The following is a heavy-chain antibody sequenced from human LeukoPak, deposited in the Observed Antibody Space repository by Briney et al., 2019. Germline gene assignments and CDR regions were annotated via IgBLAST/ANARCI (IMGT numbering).Heavy chain of an antibody. J-gene: IGHJ4*02. CDR3: VKDYSTIAAAANPLFDY. D-gene: IGHD6-13*01. Sequence: QPGRSLRLSCAASGFMFSSYGMHWVRQAPGKGLEWVALIWYDGSNRYYTDSVKGRFTISRDNSKNTLYLQMHSLRAEDTAVYYCVKDYSTIAAAANPLFDYWGQGALVTVSS. CDR2: IWYDGSNR. V-gene: IGHV3-33*06. CDR1: GFMFSSYG.